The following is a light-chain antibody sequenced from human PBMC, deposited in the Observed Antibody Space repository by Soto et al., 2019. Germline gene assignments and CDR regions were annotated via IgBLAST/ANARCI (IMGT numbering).Light chain of an antibody. V-gene: IGKV1-5*01. Sequence: DIQMTQSPSTLSASVGDRVTITCRASQSISSWLAWYQQKPGKAPKLLIYDASSLESGVPTRFSGSGSGTEFALTLRSLQPDDFATYYCQQYNSYPYTFGQGTKLEIK. J-gene: IGKJ2*01. CDR1: QSISSW. CDR3: QQYNSYPYT. CDR2: DAS.